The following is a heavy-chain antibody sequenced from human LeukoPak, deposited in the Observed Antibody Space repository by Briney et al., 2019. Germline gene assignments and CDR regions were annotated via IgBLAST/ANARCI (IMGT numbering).Heavy chain of an antibody. CDR3: ARGAGATRKIDY. CDR1: GFTFSSYS. D-gene: IGHD1-26*01. V-gene: IGHV3-21*01. Sequence: GGSLRLSCAASGFTFSSYSINWVRQAPGKGVEWVSSISSGSTYIYYADSVKGRFTISRDNAKNSLFLQMNSLRAEDTAVYYCARGAGATRKIDYWGQGTLVTVSS. J-gene: IGHJ4*02. CDR2: ISSGSTYI.